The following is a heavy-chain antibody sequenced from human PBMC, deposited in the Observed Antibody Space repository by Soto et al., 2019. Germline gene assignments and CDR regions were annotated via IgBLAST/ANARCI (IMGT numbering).Heavy chain of an antibody. D-gene: IGHD3-22*01. V-gene: IGHV1-58*01. Sequence: ASVKVSCKASGFTFTSSAVQWVRQARGQRLEWIGWIVVGSGNTNYAQKFQERVTITRDMSTSTAYMELSSLRSEDTAVYYCAADARHDYYDSSGYSIWGQGTLVTSPQ. J-gene: IGHJ4*02. CDR1: GFTFTSSA. CDR2: IVVGSGNT. CDR3: AADARHDYYDSSGYSI.